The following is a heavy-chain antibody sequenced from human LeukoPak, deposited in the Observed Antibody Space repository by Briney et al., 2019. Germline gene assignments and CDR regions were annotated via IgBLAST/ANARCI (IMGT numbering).Heavy chain of an antibody. V-gene: IGHV4-34*01. CDR3: ARPRYSNYFTSNAFDI. CDR1: GGSFSGYY. Sequence: SETLSLTCAIYGGSFSGYYWSWIRQPPGKGLEWIGEINHSGSTNYNPSLKSRVTISVDTSKNQFSLRLSSVTAADTAVYYCARPRYSNYFTSNAFDIWGQGTMVIVSS. J-gene: IGHJ3*02. D-gene: IGHD4-11*01. CDR2: INHSGST.